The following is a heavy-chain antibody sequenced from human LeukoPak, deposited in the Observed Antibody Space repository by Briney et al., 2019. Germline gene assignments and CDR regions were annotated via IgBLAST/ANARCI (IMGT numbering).Heavy chain of an antibody. D-gene: IGHD3-22*01. CDR2: INPSGGST. CDR3: ARDRRKYYYDSSGYSDY. CDR1: GYTFTSYD. J-gene: IGHJ4*02. V-gene: IGHV1-46*01. Sequence: ASVKVSCKASGYTFTSYDINWVRQATGQGLEWMGIINPSGGSTSYAQKFQGRVTMTRDTSTSTVYMELSSLRSEDTAVYYCARDRRKYYYDSSGYSDYWGQGTLVTVSS.